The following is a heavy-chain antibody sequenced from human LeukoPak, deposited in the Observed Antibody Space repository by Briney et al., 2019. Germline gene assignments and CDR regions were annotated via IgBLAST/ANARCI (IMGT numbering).Heavy chain of an antibody. D-gene: IGHD3-22*01. Sequence: SETLSLTCTVSGGSISSSSYYWGWIRQPPGKGLEWIGYIHYSGNTNYNPSLKSRVTISVDTSKSQFSLRLSSVTAADTAVYYCATETLIVNGFNIWGQGIMVSASS. J-gene: IGHJ3*02. V-gene: IGHV4-61*05. CDR3: ATETLIVNGFNI. CDR1: GGSISSSSYY. CDR2: IHYSGNT.